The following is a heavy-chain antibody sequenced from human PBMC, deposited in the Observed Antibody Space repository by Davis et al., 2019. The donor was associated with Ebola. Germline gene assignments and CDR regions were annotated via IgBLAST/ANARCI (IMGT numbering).Heavy chain of an antibody. CDR3: ARECSSIGTVWFDP. J-gene: IGHJ5*02. V-gene: IGHV1-69*05. Sequence: AASVKVSCKASGGTFSSYAISWVRQAPGQGLEWMGGIIPIFGTANYAQKFQGRVTMTTDTSTSTAYMELRSLRSDDTAVYYCARECSSIGTVWFDPWGQGTLVTVSS. CDR1: GGTFSSYA. CDR2: IIPIFGTA. D-gene: IGHD2-2*01.